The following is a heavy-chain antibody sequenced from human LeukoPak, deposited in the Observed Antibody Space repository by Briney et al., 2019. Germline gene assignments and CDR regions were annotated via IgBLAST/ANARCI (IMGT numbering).Heavy chain of an antibody. CDR1: GFTFSDYY. CDR2: ISSSGSTI. D-gene: IGHD4-11*01. J-gene: IGHJ6*02. CDR3: ARAATVYDYYGMDV. Sequence: GGSLRLSCAASGFTFSDYYMSWIRQAPGKGLEWVSYISSSGSTIYYADSVKGRFTISRDNAKNSLYLQMNSLRAEDTAVYYCARAATVYDYYGMDVWGQGTTVTVSS. V-gene: IGHV3-11*01.